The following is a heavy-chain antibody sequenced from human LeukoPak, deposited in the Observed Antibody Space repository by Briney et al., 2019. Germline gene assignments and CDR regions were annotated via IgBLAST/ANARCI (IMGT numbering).Heavy chain of an antibody. CDR3: ARRVEVEKYYFDY. V-gene: IGHV4-39*01. J-gene: IGHJ4*02. Sequence: PSETLSLTCTVSGGSISSRSYYWGWIRQPPGKGLEWIGSMYECGSTYYNPSLKSRVTISIDTSKKQFSLKMSSVTAADTAVYYCARRVEVEKYYFDYWGQGTLVTVSS. D-gene: IGHD3-22*01. CDR2: MYECGST. CDR1: GGSISSRSYY.